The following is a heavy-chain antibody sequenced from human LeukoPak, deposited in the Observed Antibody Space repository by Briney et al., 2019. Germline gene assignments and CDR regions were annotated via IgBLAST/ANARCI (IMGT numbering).Heavy chain of an antibody. CDR3: ARASYYYDTTGLGAVDI. J-gene: IGHJ3*02. D-gene: IGHD3-22*01. Sequence: GRSLRLACAASGFTFNHHAMYWVRQAPGKGLEWVSGINWNSDNIGYADSVKGRFTISRDDAKNSLFLQMNSLRTEDTALYYCARASYYYDTTGLGAVDIWGQGTIVTVSS. CDR1: GFTFNHHA. CDR2: INWNSDNI. V-gene: IGHV3-9*01.